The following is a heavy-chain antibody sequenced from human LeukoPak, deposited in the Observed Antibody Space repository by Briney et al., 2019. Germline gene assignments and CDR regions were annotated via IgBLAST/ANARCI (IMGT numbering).Heavy chain of an antibody. Sequence: PGGSLRLSCAPSGITFSSYEMNWRRQAPGKGLEWVSYISSSGSTVYYADSVKGRFTISRDNDKHSLDLQMNSLRDDHTDAYYCASVRQWLLQAWGAFDIWGQGTMVTVSS. J-gene: IGHJ3*02. D-gene: IGHD6-19*01. CDR1: GITFSSYE. CDR2: ISSSGSTV. CDR3: ASVRQWLLQAWGAFDI. V-gene: IGHV3-48*03.